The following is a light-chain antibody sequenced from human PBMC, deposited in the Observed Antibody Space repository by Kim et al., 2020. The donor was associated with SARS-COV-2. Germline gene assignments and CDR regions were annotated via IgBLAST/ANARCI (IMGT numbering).Light chain of an antibody. CDR1: NIGNMS. J-gene: IGLJ3*02. CDR3: QVGDSVSDQKM. Sequence: APGNTASIACGGDNIGNMSVPWYRRKPGRAPVLIIYFAYNLPSGIPERFSGSNSGNTATLTISRVDAGDEADYSCQVGDSVSDQKMFGRGTQLTVL. V-gene: IGLV3-21*04. CDR2: FAY.